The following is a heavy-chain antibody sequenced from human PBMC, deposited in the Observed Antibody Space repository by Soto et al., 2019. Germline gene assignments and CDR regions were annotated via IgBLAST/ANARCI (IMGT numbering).Heavy chain of an antibody. CDR1: GFTFSIYS. J-gene: IGHJ4*02. CDR2: ISSSGSTI. CDR3: ARSHLYYDSSGYPDY. Sequence: GGSLRLSCAASGFTFSIYSMNWVRQAPGKGLEWVSYISSSGSTIYYADSVKGRFTISRDNAKNSLYLQMNSLRAEDTAVYYCARSHLYYDSSGYPDYWGQGTLVTVSS. V-gene: IGHV3-48*04. D-gene: IGHD3-22*01.